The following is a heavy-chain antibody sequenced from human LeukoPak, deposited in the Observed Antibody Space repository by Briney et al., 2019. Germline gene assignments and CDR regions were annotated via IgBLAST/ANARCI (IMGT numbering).Heavy chain of an antibody. CDR2: ISSSSSTI. Sequence: GGSLRLSCAASGFTFSSYSMNWVRQAPGKGLEWVSYISSSSSTIYYADSVKGRFTISRDNAKNSLYLQMNSLRAEDTAVYYCARGDSSGYYYGYFQHWGQGTLVTVSS. D-gene: IGHD3-22*01. CDR1: GFTFSSYS. V-gene: IGHV3-48*04. J-gene: IGHJ1*01. CDR3: ARGDSSGYYYGYFQH.